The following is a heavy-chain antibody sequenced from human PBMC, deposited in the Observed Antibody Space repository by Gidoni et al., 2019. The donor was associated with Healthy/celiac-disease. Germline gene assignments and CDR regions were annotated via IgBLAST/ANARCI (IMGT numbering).Heavy chain of an antibody. CDR1: GCTFSSYA. J-gene: IGHJ1*01. D-gene: IGHD6-19*01. CDR2: IIPIFGTA. CDR3: AKGIAVAANLEDFQH. V-gene: IGHV1-69*01. Sequence: QVQLVQSGAEVKKPGSSVKVSCKASGCTFSSYAISWVRQAPGQGLEWMGVIIPIFGTANYAQKFQGRGTITADESTSTAYMELSSLRSEDTAVYYCAKGIAVAANLEDFQHWGQGTLVTVSS.